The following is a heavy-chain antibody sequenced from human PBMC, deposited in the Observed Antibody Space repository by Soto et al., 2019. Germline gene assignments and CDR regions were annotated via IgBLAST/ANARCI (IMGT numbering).Heavy chain of an antibody. CDR2: IYTSGST. V-gene: IGHV4-4*07. CDR1: GVSISSYY. D-gene: IGHD3-22*01. CDR3: ARDRFRGLTRGMDV. J-gene: IGHJ6*02. Sequence: PSDPLPLTCTVSGVSISSYYCTSFRQPAGKGLESIGRIYTSGSTNYNPSLKSRVTMSVDTSKSQLSRKLSSVTAADTAVYYCARDRFRGLTRGMDVWGQGTTVT.